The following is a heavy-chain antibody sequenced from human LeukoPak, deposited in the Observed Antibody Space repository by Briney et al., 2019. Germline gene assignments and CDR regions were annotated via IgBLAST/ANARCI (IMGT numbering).Heavy chain of an antibody. D-gene: IGHD6-19*01. V-gene: IGHV1-69*01. CDR2: IIPIFGTA. J-gene: IGHJ4*02. Sequence: SVKVSCKASGGTFSSYAISWVRQAPGQGLEWMGGIIPIFGTANYAQKFQGRVTITADESTSTAYMELSSPRSEDTAVYYCARTAGIAVAQISFDYWGQGTLVTVSS. CDR3: ARTAGIAVAQISFDY. CDR1: GGTFSSYA.